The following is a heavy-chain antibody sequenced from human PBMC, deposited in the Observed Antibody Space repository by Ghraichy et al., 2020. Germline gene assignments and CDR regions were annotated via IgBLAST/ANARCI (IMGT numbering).Heavy chain of an antibody. Sequence: SETLSLTCTVYGGAICSGTYYWGWIREPPGKGLQWIGSIYYSGNTYYNPSLKSRVTISVDTSGNQFSLKLSSVTAADTAVYYCARSTYENSDVFDYWGQGTLVTVSS. D-gene: IGHD3-22*01. V-gene: IGHV4-39*01. CDR2: IYYSGNT. CDR1: GGAICSGTYY. J-gene: IGHJ4*02. CDR3: ARSTYENSDVFDY.